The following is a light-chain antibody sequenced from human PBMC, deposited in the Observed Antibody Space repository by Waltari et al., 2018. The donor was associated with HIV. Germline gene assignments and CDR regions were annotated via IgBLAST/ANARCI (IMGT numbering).Light chain of an antibody. CDR1: QSVSSSY. J-gene: IGKJ1*01. V-gene: IGKV3-20*01. CDR3: QQYGSSPPWT. CDR2: GAS. Sequence: ELVLTQSPGTLSLSTGERDTLTCRASQSVSSSYLAWYQQKPGQAPRLLIYGASSRATGIPDRFSGSGSGTDFTLTISRLEPEDFAVYYCQQYGSSPPWTFGQGTKVEIK.